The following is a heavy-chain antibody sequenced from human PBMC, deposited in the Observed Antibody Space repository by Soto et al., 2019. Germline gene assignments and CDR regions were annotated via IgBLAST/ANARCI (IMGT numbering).Heavy chain of an antibody. D-gene: IGHD2-2*01. J-gene: IGHJ6*02. V-gene: IGHV1-69*13. CDR1: GGTFSSYA. Sequence: SVKVSCKASGGTFSSYAISWVRQAPGQGLEWMGGIIPISDTTNYAQKFQGRVTITADESTSTAYMELSSLRSEDTAVYYCARSQGSSTSLEIYYYYYYGMDVWGQGTMVTVSS. CDR2: IIPISDTT. CDR3: ARSQGSSTSLEIYYYYYYGMDV.